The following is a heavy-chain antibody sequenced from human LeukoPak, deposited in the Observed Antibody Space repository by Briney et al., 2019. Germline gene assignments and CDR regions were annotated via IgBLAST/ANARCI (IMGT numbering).Heavy chain of an antibody. V-gene: IGHV1-18*01. D-gene: IGHD3-22*01. CDR1: GYTFTSYG. CDR3: ARGIYDSSDFEYFQD. CDR2: ISGYNGNT. J-gene: IGHJ1*01. Sequence: ASVKVSCKASGYTFTSYGISWVRQAPGQGLEWMGWISGYNGNTNYAQKLQGRVTMTTDTSTSTAYMELRSLRSDDTAVYYCARGIYDSSDFEYFQDWGQGTLVTVSS.